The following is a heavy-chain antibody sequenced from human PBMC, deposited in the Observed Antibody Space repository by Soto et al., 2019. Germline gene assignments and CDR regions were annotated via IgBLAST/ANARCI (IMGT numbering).Heavy chain of an antibody. V-gene: IGHV3-30-3*01. CDR2: ISYDGSDK. J-gene: IGHJ5*02. Sequence: GGSLRLSCAASGFSFSNYAMHWVRQAPGKGLECVAVISYDGSDKYYADSVKGRFTISRDNAKNTLYLQMNSLRAEDTAVYYCARDVSNWNYFRWFDPWGQGTLVTVSS. CDR3: ARDVSNWNYFRWFDP. CDR1: GFSFSNYA. D-gene: IGHD1-7*01.